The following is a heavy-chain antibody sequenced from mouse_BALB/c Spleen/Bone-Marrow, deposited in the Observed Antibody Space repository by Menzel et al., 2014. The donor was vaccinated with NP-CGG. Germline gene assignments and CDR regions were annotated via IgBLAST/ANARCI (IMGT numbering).Heavy chain of an antibody. Sequence: VQLQQSGAELVKPGASVKLSCKASGYTFTSYWIHWVKLRPGHGLEWIGEINPSNGRTNYNEKFMNKATLTVDKSSSTAYIQLSSPTSEDSAVYYCARYDGPAWFAYWGQGTLVTVS. CDR1: GYTFTSYW. V-gene: IGHV1S81*02. D-gene: IGHD2-3*01. CDR3: ARYDGPAWFAY. J-gene: IGHJ3*01. CDR2: INPSNGRT.